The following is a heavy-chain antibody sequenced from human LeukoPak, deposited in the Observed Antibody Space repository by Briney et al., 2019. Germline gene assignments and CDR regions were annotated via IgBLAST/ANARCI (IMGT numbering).Heavy chain of an antibody. D-gene: IGHD5-18*01. J-gene: IGHJ6*02. Sequence: GGSLRLSCAASGFTSSSYSMNWVRQAPGKGLEWVSYISSSSSTIYYADSVKGRFTISRDSAKNSLYLQMNSLRAEDTAVYYCARDAVDTANAVWGQGTTVTVSS. CDR1: GFTSSSYS. V-gene: IGHV3-48*01. CDR2: ISSSSSTI. CDR3: ARDAVDTANAV.